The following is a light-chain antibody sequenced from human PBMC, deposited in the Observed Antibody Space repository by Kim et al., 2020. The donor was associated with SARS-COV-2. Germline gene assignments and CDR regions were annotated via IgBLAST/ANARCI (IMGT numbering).Light chain of an antibody. CDR2: AAS. Sequence: ASVGDRVTLSCRAGQTITTYLKWYQQKPGKAANLLIHAASSLHGGFPSRFSGSGSGTDFTLTISNLQPEDFATYYCQQTYSLPMTFGQGTKVDIK. CDR1: QTITTY. J-gene: IGKJ1*01. CDR3: QQTYSLPMT. V-gene: IGKV1-39*01.